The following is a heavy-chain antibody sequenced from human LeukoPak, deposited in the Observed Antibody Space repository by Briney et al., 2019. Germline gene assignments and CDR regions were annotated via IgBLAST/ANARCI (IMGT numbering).Heavy chain of an antibody. CDR2: ISGVADVI. J-gene: IGHJ6*02. V-gene: IGHV3-11*01. CDR1: GFTFSDYY. CDR3: ARGEAHGMDV. Sequence: GGSLRLSCAASGFTFSDYYMTWIRQVPGKGLEWVSYISGVADVIYYADSVKGRFTISRDNAKSSVYLQMNSLRVEDTALYYCARGEAHGMDVWGQGTTVTVSS.